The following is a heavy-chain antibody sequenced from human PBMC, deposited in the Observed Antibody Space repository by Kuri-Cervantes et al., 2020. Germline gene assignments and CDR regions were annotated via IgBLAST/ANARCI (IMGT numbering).Heavy chain of an antibody. CDR2: IWYDGSNK. CDR3: ARGGMGRGVMVLSFGYRSHYYYGMDV. V-gene: IGHV3-33*01. D-gene: IGHD3-10*01. CDR1: GFTFSSYG. J-gene: IGHJ6*02. Sequence: GGSLRLSCAASGFTFSSYGMHWVRHAPGKGLEWVAVIWYDGSNKYYADSVKGRFTISRDNSKNTLYLQMNSLRAEDTAVYYCARGGMGRGVMVLSFGYRSHYYYGMDVWGQGTTVTVSS.